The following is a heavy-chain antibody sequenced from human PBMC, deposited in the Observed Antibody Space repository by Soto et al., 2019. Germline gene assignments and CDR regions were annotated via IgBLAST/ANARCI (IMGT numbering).Heavy chain of an antibody. CDR3: ARSPPRVERNNYAGGWFDP. J-gene: IGHJ5*02. D-gene: IGHD4-4*01. CDR1: GYTFTSYD. CDR2: MNPNSGNT. Sequence: QVQLVQSGAEVKKHGASVKVSCKASGYTFTSYDINWVRQATGQGLEWMGWMNPNSGNTGYPQKFQGRVTMTRNTSISTAYMELSSLRFEDSAVYYCARSPPRVERNNYAGGWFDPWGQGTLVTVSS. V-gene: IGHV1-8*01.